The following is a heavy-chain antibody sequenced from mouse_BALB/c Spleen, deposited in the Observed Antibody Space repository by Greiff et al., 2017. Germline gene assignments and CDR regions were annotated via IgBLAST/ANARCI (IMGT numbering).Heavy chain of an antibody. J-gene: IGHJ4*01. CDR1: GYAFSSYW. V-gene: IGHV1-80*01. D-gene: IGHD1-2*01. CDR2: IYPGDGDT. CDR3: ARGGDYGYDYAMDY. Sequence: VQLQQSGAELVRPGSSVKISCKASGYAFSSYWMNWVKQRPGQGLEWIGQIYPGDGDTNYNGKFKGKATLTADTSSSTAYMQLSSLTSEDSAVYFCARGGDYGYDYAMDYGGQGTSVTVSS.